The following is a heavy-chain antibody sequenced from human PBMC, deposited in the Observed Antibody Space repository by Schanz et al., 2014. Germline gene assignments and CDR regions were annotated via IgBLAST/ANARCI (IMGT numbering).Heavy chain of an antibody. D-gene: IGHD3-10*01. CDR3: AKDPRGDKNDRAYYFDY. CDR2: VHPGGST. CDR1: GFIVRSNY. J-gene: IGHJ4*02. V-gene: IGHV3-66*01. Sequence: EVQLVESGGGLVQPGGSLRLSCAVSGFIVRSNYMTWVRQAPGKGLEWVSFVHPGGSTYYPDSVKGRFTISRDSSKNTLYLQMNSLRVEDTAVYYCAKDPRGDKNDRAYYFDYWGQGTLVSVSS.